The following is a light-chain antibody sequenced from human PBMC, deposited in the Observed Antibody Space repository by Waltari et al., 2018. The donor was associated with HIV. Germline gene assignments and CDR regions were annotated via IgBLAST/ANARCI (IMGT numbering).Light chain of an antibody. CDR2: AAS. V-gene: IGKV1-39*01. CDR1: QTIGIY. J-gene: IGKJ4*01. Sequence: DIQMTQSPSSLSASVGDRVTITCRASQTIGIYLNWYQQKPGKAPNLLIYAASRLQSGVPSRFRGRWSETSFPFPHRHPPTGDFATFHRSPSYRTPSPFRGGTQV. CDR3: SPSYRTPSP.